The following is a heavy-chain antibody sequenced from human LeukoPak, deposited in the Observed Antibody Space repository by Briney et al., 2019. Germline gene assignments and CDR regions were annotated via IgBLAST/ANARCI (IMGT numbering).Heavy chain of an antibody. CDR3: ASPRSQYYYGSGSYDAFDI. CDR1: GYSFTSYW. V-gene: IGHV5-51*01. CDR2: IYPGDSDT. J-gene: IGHJ3*02. D-gene: IGHD3-10*01. Sequence: GESLKISCQGSGYSFTSYWIGWVRQMPGKDLEWMGIIYPGDSDTRYSPSFQGQVTISADKSISTAYLKWSSLKASDTAMYYCASPRSQYYYGSGSYDAFDIWGQGTMVTVSS.